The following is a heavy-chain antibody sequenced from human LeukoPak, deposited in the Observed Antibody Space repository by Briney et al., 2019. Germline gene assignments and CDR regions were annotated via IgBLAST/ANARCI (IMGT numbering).Heavy chain of an antibody. CDR1: GFTFSSYS. CDR2: FSGTGEIT. V-gene: IGHV3-23*01. J-gene: IGHJ4*02. Sequence: GGSLRLSCAASGFTFSSYSMSWVRQAPGKGLEWVSTFSGTGEITYYADSVKGRFTISRDNSKNTLYVQMDSLRGEDTAVYYCARALDEGARIDSWGQGTLVTVSS. CDR3: ARALDEGARIDS.